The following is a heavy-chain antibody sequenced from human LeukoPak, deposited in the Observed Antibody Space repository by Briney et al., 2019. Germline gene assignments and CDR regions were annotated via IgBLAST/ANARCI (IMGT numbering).Heavy chain of an antibody. CDR2: IYYSGST. J-gene: IGHJ4*02. Sequence: SETLSLTCTASGGSISSYYWSWIRQPPGKGLEWIGYIYYSGSTNYNPSLKSRVTISVDTSKNQFSLKLSSVTAADTAVYYCVAVAGTVDYWGQGTLVTVSS. D-gene: IGHD6-19*01. V-gene: IGHV4-59*08. CDR3: VAVAGTVDY. CDR1: GGSISSYY.